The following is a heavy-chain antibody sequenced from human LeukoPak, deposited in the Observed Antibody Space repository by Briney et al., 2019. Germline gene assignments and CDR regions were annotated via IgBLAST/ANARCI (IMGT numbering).Heavy chain of an antibody. Sequence: SETLSLTCTVSGGSIGSYYWSWIRQLAGKGLEWIGRIYPSGSTNYNPSLKSRVTMSVDTSKNQFSLKLSSVTAADTAVYYCAREREYYFDYWGQGTLVTVSS. J-gene: IGHJ4*02. CDR2: IYPSGST. D-gene: IGHD3-10*01. CDR1: GGSIGSYY. CDR3: AREREYYFDY. V-gene: IGHV4-4*07.